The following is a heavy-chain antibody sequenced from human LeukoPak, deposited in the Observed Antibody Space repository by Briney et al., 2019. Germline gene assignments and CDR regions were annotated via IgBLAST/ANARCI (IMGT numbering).Heavy chain of an antibody. Sequence: GGSLRLSCADSTFTFSSYAMYWVRQAPGKGLEWVAVISYDGSNKYYADSVKGRFTITRDNTRNSLFLQMYSLRAEDTAVYFCAREDGYCSGGNCYSYFDSWGQGTLVTVSS. CDR3: AREDGYCSGGNCYSYFDS. V-gene: IGHV3-30-3*01. D-gene: IGHD2-15*01. J-gene: IGHJ4*02. CDR2: ISYDGSNK. CDR1: TFTFSSYA.